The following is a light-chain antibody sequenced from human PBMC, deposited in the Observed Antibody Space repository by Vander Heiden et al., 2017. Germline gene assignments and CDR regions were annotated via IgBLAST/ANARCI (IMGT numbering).Light chain of an antibody. Sequence: DIVMTQSPDSLAVSLGERATINCKSSKSGLYSSNNKKYLAWDQQKPGQQPKLLICWASTRESGVADRFSGSGSGTDFTLAISSLQAKDVAVYYCQLYYSTPPTFGGGTKVEIK. CDR2: WAS. J-gene: IGKJ4*01. V-gene: IGKV4-1*01. CDR1: KSGLYSSNNKKY. CDR3: QLYYSTPPT.